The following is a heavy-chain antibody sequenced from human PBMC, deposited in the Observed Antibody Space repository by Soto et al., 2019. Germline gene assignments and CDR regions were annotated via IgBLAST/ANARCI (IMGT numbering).Heavy chain of an antibody. CDR3: ARLLGYHEY. CDR2: IYPGDSET. CDR1: GNNFSRYW. V-gene: IGHV5-51*01. Sequence: PGGALKISGKKFGNNFSRYWSGGVRQMTGKGLEWMGVIYPGDSETRYSPSFQGQVTISADKSISTAYLQWSSLKASDTAIYYGARLLGYHEYWGQGNLVTVS. D-gene: IGHD2-15*01. J-gene: IGHJ4*02.